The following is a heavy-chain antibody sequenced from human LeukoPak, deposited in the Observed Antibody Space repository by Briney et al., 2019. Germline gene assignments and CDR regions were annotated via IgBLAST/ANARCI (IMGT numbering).Heavy chain of an antibody. J-gene: IGHJ5*02. CDR3: ATGRWLQFRWWFDP. D-gene: IGHD5-24*01. V-gene: IGHV1-46*01. Sequence: ASVKVSCKASGYSFTSHYMHWVRQAPGQGLEWLGLINPSGSSTLYAQKFQGRVTMTEDTSTDTAYMELSSLRSEDTAVYYCATGRWLQFRWWFDPWGQGTLVTVSS. CDR2: INPSGSST. CDR1: GYSFTSHY.